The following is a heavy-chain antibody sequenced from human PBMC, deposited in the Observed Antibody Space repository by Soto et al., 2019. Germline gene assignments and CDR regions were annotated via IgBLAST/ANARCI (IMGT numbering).Heavy chain of an antibody. CDR2: LYWDETR. CDR1: GFSLYSGGVG. V-gene: IGHV2-5*02. J-gene: IGHJ6*04. CDR3: ANYPTNPYFDV. Sequence: QITLKESSPTLVKPTQTLTLTCSFSGFSLYSGGVGVGWIRQPPGKALEWLALLYWDETRRFNPSLKNTLTFAKNTSKNLVVLTMTDMAPVDTGTYFCANYPTNPYFDVWGKGTTVTVSS. D-gene: IGHD1-1*01.